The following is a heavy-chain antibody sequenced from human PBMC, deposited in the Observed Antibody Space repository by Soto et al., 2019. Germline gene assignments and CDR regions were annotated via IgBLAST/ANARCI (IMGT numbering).Heavy chain of an antibody. CDR2: ISGGIGST. CDR1: GFSFGTYA. CDR3: AKGDERYFDY. Sequence: VGSLRLSCVASGFSFGTYAMTWVRQVPGKGLEWVSTISGGIGSTFYADSVKGRFTISRDISKKMLFLHMNGLRGEDTGTYYCAKGDERYFDYWGRGTLVTVSS. V-gene: IGHV3-23*01. J-gene: IGHJ4*02. D-gene: IGHD1-26*01.